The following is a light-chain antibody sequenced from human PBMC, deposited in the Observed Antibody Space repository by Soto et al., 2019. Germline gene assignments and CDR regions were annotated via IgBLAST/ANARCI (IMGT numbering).Light chain of an antibody. V-gene: IGLV1-51*01. Sequence: QSVLTQPPSVSAAPGQKVTISCSGSSSNIGNNYVSWYQPLPGTAPKLLIYDNNKRPSGIPDRFSGSKSGTSATLGITGLQTGDEADYYCGTWDSSLSAVVFGGGTTLTVL. CDR2: DNN. CDR1: SSNIGNNY. CDR3: GTWDSSLSAVV. J-gene: IGLJ2*01.